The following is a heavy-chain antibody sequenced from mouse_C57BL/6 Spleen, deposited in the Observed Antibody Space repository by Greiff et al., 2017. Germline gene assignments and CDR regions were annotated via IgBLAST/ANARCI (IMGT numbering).Heavy chain of an antibody. CDR2: INPSNGGT. V-gene: IGHV1-53*01. CDR3: ARSYGNYVDFDY. CDR1: GYTFTSYW. D-gene: IGHD2-1*01. Sequence: QVQLQQPGTELVKPGASVKLSCKASGYTFTSYWMHWVKQRPGQGLEWIGNINPSNGGTNYNEKFKSKATLTEDKSSSTACIQLSSLTSENSAVYYCARSYGNYVDFDYWGQGTTLTVSS. J-gene: IGHJ2*01.